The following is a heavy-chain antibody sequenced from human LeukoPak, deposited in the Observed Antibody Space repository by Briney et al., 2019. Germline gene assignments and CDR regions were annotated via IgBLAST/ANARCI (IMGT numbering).Heavy chain of an antibody. CDR1: GGSISSGGYY. CDR3: ARWAGGGSGSFDY. Sequence: PSENLSLTCTVSGGSISSGGYYWSWIRQHPGKGLEWIGYIYYSGSTYYNPSLKSRVTISVDTSKNQFSLKLSSVTAADTAVYYCARWAGGGSGSFDYWGQGTLVTVSS. J-gene: IGHJ4*02. CDR2: IYYSGST. D-gene: IGHD3-10*01. V-gene: IGHV4-31*03.